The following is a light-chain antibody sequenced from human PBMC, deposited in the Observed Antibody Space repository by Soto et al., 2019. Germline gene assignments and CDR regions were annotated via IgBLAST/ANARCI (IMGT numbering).Light chain of an antibody. CDR3: QQYGSSPWT. Sequence: IVMTQSPATLSVSPWERATLSCRASQSVSSSYLAWYQQKPGQAPRLLIYGASSRATGIPDRFSGSGSGTDFTLTISRLEPEDFAVYYCQQYGSSPWTFGQGTKVDI. CDR2: GAS. J-gene: IGKJ1*01. V-gene: IGKV3-20*01. CDR1: QSVSSSY.